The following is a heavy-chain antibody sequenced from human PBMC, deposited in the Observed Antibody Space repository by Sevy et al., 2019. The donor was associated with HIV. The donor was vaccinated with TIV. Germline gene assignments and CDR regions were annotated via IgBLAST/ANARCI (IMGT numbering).Heavy chain of an antibody. CDR1: VFTFDDYA. CDR2: ISWEGGST. CDR3: AKEQTACSGGSCYPNWFDP. V-gene: IGHV3-43D*03. D-gene: IGHD2-15*01. Sequence: GGSLRLSCAASVFTFDDYAMHWVRQAPGKGLEWVSLISWEGGSTYYADSVKGRFTISRDNSKNSLYLQMNSLRAEDTALYYCAKEQTACSGGSCYPNWFDPWGQGTLVTVSS. J-gene: IGHJ5*02.